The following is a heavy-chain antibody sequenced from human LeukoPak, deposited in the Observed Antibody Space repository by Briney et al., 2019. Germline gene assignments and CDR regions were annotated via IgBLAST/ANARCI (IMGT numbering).Heavy chain of an antibody. CDR2: IYYSGST. CDR3: ARDHYSGVAVAGTIDYYYYMDV. D-gene: IGHD6-19*01. V-gene: IGHV4-39*07. CDR1: GGSISSSSYY. Sequence: SETLSLTCTVSGGSISSSSYYWGWIRQPPGKGLEWIGSIYYSGSTNYNPSLKSRVTISVDTSKNQFSLKLSSVTAADTAVYYCARDHYSGVAVAGTIDYYYYMDVWGKGTTVTISS. J-gene: IGHJ6*03.